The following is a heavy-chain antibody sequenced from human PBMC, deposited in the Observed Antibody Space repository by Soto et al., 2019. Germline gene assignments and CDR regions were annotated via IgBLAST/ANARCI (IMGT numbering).Heavy chain of an antibody. D-gene: IGHD1-26*01. V-gene: IGHV5-51*01. Sequence: PGESLKISCKGSGHSFTSYWIGWVRQMPGKALEWMAIIYPSDSDTRYSPSFQGQVTISADKSISTAYLQWSSLKASDTAIYYCARQRSGDTTGAYFDDWGQGTLVTVSS. CDR1: GHSFTSYW. J-gene: IGHJ4*02. CDR2: IYPSDSDT. CDR3: ARQRSGDTTGAYFDD.